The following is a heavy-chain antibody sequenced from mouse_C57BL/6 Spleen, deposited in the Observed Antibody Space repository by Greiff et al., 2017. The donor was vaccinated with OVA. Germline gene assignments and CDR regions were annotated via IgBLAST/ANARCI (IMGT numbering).Heavy chain of an antibody. CDR2: IDPSDSET. CDR1: GYTFTSYW. J-gene: IGHJ4*01. D-gene: IGHD1-1*01. CDR3: ARFSSYDYAMDY. Sequence: QVQLQQPGAELVRPGSSVKLSCKASGYTFTSYWMHWVKQRPIQGLEWIGNIDPSDSETHYNQKFKDKATLTVDKSSSTAYLQLSSLTSEDSAVYYCARFSSYDYAMDYWGQGTSVTVSS. V-gene: IGHV1-52*01.